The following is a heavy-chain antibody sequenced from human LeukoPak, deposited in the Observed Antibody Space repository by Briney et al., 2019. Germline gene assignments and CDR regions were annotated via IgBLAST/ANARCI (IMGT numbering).Heavy chain of an antibody. CDR3: AKGSYYDSSGSFYFDY. Sequence: GGSLRLSCEASGFTFRNYWMIWVRQAPGKGLERVANIKEDGSETYYADSVKGRFTISRDNSKNTLYVQVNSLGTEGTAAYYCAKGSYYDSSGSFYFDYWGQGTLVTVSS. CDR2: IKEDGSET. D-gene: IGHD3-22*01. CDR1: GFTFRNYW. J-gene: IGHJ4*02. V-gene: IGHV3-7*03.